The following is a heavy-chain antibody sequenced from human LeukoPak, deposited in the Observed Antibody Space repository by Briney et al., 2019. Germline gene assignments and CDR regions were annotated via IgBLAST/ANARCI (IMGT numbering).Heavy chain of an antibody. D-gene: IGHD3-16*01. Sequence: GESLKLSRRGSRYSFTSYWIGWVRQMPGKGLEWMGIIYPGDSDTRYSPSFQGQVTISADKSISTAYLQWSSLKASGTAMYYCATAVMGPRCFDYWGQGTLVSVCS. V-gene: IGHV5-51*01. J-gene: IGHJ4*02. CDR3: ATAVMGPRCFDY. CDR1: RYSFTSYW. CDR2: IYPGDSDT.